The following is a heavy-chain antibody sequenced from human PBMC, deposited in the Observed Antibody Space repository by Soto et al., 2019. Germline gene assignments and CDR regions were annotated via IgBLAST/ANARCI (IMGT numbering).Heavy chain of an antibody. D-gene: IGHD3-10*01. CDR2: ISYDGSNK. J-gene: IGHJ4*02. V-gene: IGHV3-30*18. Sequence: QVQLVESGGGVVQPGRSLRLSCAASGFTFSSYGMHWVRQAPGKGLEWVAVISYDGSNKYYADSVKGRFTISRDNSKNSLYLQMNSLEAEDTAVYYCAKARQWFGESRGTDYWGQGTLVTVSS. CDR1: GFTFSSYG. CDR3: AKARQWFGESRGTDY.